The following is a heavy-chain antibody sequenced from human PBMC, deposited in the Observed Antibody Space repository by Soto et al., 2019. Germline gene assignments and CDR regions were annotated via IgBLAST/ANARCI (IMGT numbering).Heavy chain of an antibody. CDR1: GFTFSSYG. CDR3: AKALSYSSNWYLGY. D-gene: IGHD6-13*01. J-gene: IGHJ4*02. V-gene: IGHV3-30*18. CDR2: ISYDGSKK. Sequence: QVQLVESGGGVVQPGRSLRLSCAASGFTFSSYGLHWVRQAPGKGLEWVAGISYDGSKKYYADSVKGRFTISRDNSKHTLYLQMNSLRAEDTAVYYCAKALSYSSNWYLGYWGQGTLVTVSS.